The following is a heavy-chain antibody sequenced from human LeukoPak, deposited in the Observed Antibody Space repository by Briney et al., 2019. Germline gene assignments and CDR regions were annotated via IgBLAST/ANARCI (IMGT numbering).Heavy chain of an antibody. V-gene: IGHV3-23*01. J-gene: IGHJ4*02. CDR1: GFSFSSDG. CDR2: ILGGAGST. D-gene: IGHD2-2*01. CDR3: AHGTVYQLDY. Sequence: GGSLRLSCVASGFSFSSDGMSWVRQAPGRGLEWASGILGGAGSTYYADSVKGRFTISRDNSKNTLYLQMNSLRAEDTAVYYCAHGTVYQLDYWGQGTLVTVSS.